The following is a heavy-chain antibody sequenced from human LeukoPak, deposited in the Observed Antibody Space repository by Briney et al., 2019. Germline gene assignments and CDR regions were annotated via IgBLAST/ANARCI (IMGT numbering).Heavy chain of an antibody. CDR3: ARWSLGARDFDY. D-gene: IGHD1-26*01. Sequence: PGGSLRLSCAASGFTFSNYWMTWVRQAPGKGLEWVANIKQDGSEKYYVGSLKGRFTISRDNAKNSLYLQMNSLRAEDTAVYYCARWSLGARDFDYWGQGILVTVSS. J-gene: IGHJ4*02. CDR2: IKQDGSEK. V-gene: IGHV3-7*01. CDR1: GFTFSNYW.